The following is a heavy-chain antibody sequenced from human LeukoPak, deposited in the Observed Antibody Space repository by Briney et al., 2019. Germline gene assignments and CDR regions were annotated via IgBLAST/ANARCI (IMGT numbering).Heavy chain of an antibody. CDR1: GYTFTSYY. V-gene: IGHV1-46*01. CDR2: INPSGGST. Sequence: ASVKVSFKASGYTFTSYYMHWARQAPGQGLEWMGVINPSGGSTSYAQKFQGRVTMTRDTSTSTVYMELSSLRSEDTAVYYCAREDSSGWYVFDYWGQGTLVTVSS. J-gene: IGHJ4*02. CDR3: AREDSSGWYVFDY. D-gene: IGHD6-19*01.